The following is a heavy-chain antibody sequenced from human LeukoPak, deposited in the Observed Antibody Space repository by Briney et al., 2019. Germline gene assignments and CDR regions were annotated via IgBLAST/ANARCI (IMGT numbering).Heavy chain of an antibody. D-gene: IGHD1-1*01. V-gene: IGHV4-59*01. CDR1: GGSISSYY. CDR2: IYYSGST. CDR3: ARAQSVARYGDYFDY. Sequence: SETLSLTCTVSGGSISSYYWSWIRQPPGKGLEWIGYIYYSGSTNYNPSLKSRVTISVDTSKNQFSLKLSSVTAADTAVYYCARAQSVARYGDYFDYWGQGTLVTVSS. J-gene: IGHJ4*02.